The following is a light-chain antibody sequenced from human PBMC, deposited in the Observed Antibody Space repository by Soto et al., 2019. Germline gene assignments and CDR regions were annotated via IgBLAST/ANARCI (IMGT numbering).Light chain of an antibody. J-gene: IGLJ1*01. CDR1: SSDVGAYDY. Sequence: QSALTQPPSASGSPGQSVTISCTGTSSDVGAYDYVSWYQQHPGKAPKLMIYDVTNRPSGISDRFSGSKSGNTASLTISGLLAEDEADYYCTSYTSISTYVFGTGTKLTVL. CDR2: DVT. V-gene: IGLV2-14*01. CDR3: TSYTSISTYV.